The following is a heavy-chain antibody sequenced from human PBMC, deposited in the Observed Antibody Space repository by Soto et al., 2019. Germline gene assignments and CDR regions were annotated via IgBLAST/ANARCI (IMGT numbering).Heavy chain of an antibody. V-gene: IGHV4-61*01. CDR1: GVSVSSRNCY. J-gene: IGHJ4*02. Sequence: NPSETLSLTWPVSGVSVSSRNCYWRWIRLPPGKGLEWIGYLYYSGITNYNPSLKSRVTISADTSKNQFSLKLSSVTAADTAVYYCARLDLTYYSEYWGQGTLVTVSS. CDR2: LYYSGIT. D-gene: IGHD3-10*01. CDR3: ARLDLTYYSEY.